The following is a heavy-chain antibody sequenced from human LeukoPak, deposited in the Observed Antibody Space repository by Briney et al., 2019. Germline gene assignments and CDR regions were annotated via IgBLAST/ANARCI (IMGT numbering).Heavy chain of an antibody. Sequence: GGSLTLSCAVSGFTFSDYYMSWIRQSPGKGLEWVSYININSRYRNYEGPVKRRFTIPRDNAKNSKDLQMNRLRGEDMAVYYCARRVVTISDDAFDIWGQGTMVTVSS. CDR1: GFTFSDYY. J-gene: IGHJ3*02. V-gene: IGHV3-11*03. CDR2: ININSRYR. CDR3: ARRVVTISDDAFDI. D-gene: IGHD4-23*01.